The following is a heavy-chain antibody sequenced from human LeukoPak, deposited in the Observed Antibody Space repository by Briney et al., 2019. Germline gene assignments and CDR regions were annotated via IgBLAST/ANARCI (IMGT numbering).Heavy chain of an antibody. CDR1: GYPISNGYY. V-gene: IGHV4-38-2*02. CDR2: IYHSGTT. Sequence: SETLSLTCTVSGYPISNGYYWGWIRPSPGKGLEWIGNIYHSGTTYYSPSLESRVTIAVDTSKNQFYLKLTSVTAADTAVYYCARGLSCDHYYYYMDVWGKGTTVTVSS. CDR3: ARGLSCDHYYYYMDV. D-gene: IGHD3-10*01. J-gene: IGHJ6*03.